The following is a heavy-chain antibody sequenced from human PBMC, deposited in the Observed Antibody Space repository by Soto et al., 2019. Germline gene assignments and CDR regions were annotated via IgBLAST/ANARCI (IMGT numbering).Heavy chain of an antibody. Sequence: QVQLVESGGGVVQPGRSLRLSCAASGFTFSSYGMHWVRQAPGKGLEWVAVISYDGSNKYYADSVKGRFTISRDNSKNTLYLQMNSLRAEDTAVYYCAKDAMYYYDSSGYPGVWGQGTLVTVSS. J-gene: IGHJ4*02. CDR1: GFTFSSYG. D-gene: IGHD3-22*01. CDR2: ISYDGSNK. V-gene: IGHV3-30*18. CDR3: AKDAMYYYDSSGYPGV.